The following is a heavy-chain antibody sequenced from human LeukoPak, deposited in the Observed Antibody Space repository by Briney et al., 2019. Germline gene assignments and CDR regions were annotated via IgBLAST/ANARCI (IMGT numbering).Heavy chain of an antibody. V-gene: IGHV4-39*07. CDR3: VGSQYYYYYMDV. CDR2: IYYSGST. J-gene: IGHJ6*03. Sequence: SETLSLTCTVSGGSMISSSNYWGWIRQPPGKGLEWVGSIYYSGSTNYNPSLKSRVTISVDTSKNQFSLKLSSVTAADTAVYYCVGSQYYYYYMDVWGKGTTVTVSS. CDR1: GGSMISSSNY.